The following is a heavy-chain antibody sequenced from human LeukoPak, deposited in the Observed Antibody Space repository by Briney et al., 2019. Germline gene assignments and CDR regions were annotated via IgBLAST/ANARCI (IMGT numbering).Heavy chain of an antibody. CDR2: IYYSGST. CDR1: GGSIISSSYY. Sequence: SETLSLTCTVSGGSIISSSYYWGWIRQPPGKGLEWIGSIYYSGSTYYNPSLKSRVTISVDTSKNQFSLKLSSVTAADTAVYYCASSGKGYCTNGVCYSYYGMDVWGQGTTVTVSS. V-gene: IGHV4-39*07. D-gene: IGHD2-8*01. J-gene: IGHJ6*02. CDR3: ASSGKGYCTNGVCYSYYGMDV.